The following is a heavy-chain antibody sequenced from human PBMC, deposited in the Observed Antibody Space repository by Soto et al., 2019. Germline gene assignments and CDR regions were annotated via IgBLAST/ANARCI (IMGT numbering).Heavy chain of an antibody. D-gene: IGHD6-19*01. Sequence: ASVKVSCKASGYTFTSYGISWVRQAPGQGLEWMGWISAYNGNTNYAQKLQGRVTMTTDTSTSTAYMELRSLRSEDTAVYYCARAGLRYSSGWPPGYWGQGTLVTVSS. CDR1: GYTFTSYG. J-gene: IGHJ4*02. CDR3: ARAGLRYSSGWPPGY. V-gene: IGHV1-18*01. CDR2: ISAYNGNT.